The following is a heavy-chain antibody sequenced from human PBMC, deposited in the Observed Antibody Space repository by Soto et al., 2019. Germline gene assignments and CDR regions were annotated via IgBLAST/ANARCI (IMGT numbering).Heavy chain of an antibody. J-gene: IGHJ6*02. Sequence: QVQLQESGPGLVKPSETLSLTCTVSAGSISSYYWNWIRQPPGKGLEWIGYIYYSGSTNYNPSLKRRVPISVDTSKNQFSLKLSSVTAADTAVYYCARDGGTYGMDVWGQGTTVTVSS. CDR1: AGSISSYY. CDR2: IYYSGST. CDR3: ARDGGTYGMDV. D-gene: IGHD3-16*01. V-gene: IGHV4-59*01.